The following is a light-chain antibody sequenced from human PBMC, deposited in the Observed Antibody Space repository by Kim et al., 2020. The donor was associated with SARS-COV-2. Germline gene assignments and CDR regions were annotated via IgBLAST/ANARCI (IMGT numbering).Light chain of an antibody. V-gene: IGKV3-20*01. J-gene: IGKJ2*01. CDR2: DTS. CDR1: QSVFSTY. Sequence: EIVLTQSPGTLSLSPGERATLSRRASQSVFSTYFAWYQQKPGQTPRLLIYDTSSRATGIPDRFSGSGSGTDFTLTIDRLEPADFAVYYCQQYATSPYTFGQGTKLEI. CDR3: QQYATSPYT.